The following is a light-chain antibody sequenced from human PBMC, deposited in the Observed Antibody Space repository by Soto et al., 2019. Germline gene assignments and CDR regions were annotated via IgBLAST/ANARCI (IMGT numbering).Light chain of an antibody. CDR2: KAS. J-gene: IGKJ5*01. CDR1: QSISGW. Sequence: DIQMTQSPSTLSASVGDGVTITCRASQSISGWLAWYQQKPGRAPNLLISKASSLESGVPSRFSGSGSGTDFTFTISSLQPEDIATYYCQQYDNLPPITFGQGTRLEIK. V-gene: IGKV1-5*03. CDR3: QQYDNLPPIT.